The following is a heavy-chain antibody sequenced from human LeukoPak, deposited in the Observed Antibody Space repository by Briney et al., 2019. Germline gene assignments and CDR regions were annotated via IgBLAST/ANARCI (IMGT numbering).Heavy chain of an antibody. J-gene: IGHJ3*02. D-gene: IGHD3-22*01. Sequence: ASVKVSCKASGYTFTGYYMHWVRQAPGQGLEWMGCINSNSGAINYAQKLQGRVTMTRDTSISTAYMELSRLRSDYTAVYYCAREVRCGNAITMIVVAHGGDAFDIWGQGTMVTVSS. V-gene: IGHV1-2*02. CDR2: INSNSGAI. CDR1: GYTFTGYY. CDR3: AREVRCGNAITMIVVAHGGDAFDI.